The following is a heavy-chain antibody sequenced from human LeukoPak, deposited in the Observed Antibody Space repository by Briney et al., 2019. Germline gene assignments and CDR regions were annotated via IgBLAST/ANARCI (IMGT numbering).Heavy chain of an antibody. D-gene: IGHD1-14*01. J-gene: IGHJ1*01. Sequence: PGASVKVSCKASGYTFTGYYMHWVRQAPGQGLEWMGWINPNSGGTNYAQKFQGRVTMTRDTSINTAYMELSRLRSDDTAVYYCARETETQSAEYFQHWGQGTLVTVSS. CDR3: ARETETQSAEYFQH. V-gene: IGHV1-2*02. CDR2: INPNSGGT. CDR1: GYTFTGYY.